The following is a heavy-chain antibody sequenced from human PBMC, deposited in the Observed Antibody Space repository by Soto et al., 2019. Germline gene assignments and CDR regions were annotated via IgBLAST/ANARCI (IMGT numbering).Heavy chain of an antibody. V-gene: IGHV1-69*01. CDR1: VGTFSTYS. CDR2: SLPIFGTS. CDR3: ARGGLYPKSSFYYGMDV. D-gene: IGHD2-8*01. Sequence: QVQLVQSGAEVKKPGSSVKVSCKASVGTFSTYSISWVRQAPGQGLEWMGESLPIFGTSHYAQNFQGRVTSTADESTRTVYMELSSLRSDDTAVHYCARGGLYPKSSFYYGMDVGGQGTTVTVSS. J-gene: IGHJ6*02.